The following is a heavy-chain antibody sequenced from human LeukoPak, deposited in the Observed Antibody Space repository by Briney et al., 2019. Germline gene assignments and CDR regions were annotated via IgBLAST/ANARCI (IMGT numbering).Heavy chain of an antibody. CDR1: GFPFSSYW. CDR2: IKQDGSKK. CDR3: TRVGYIDEGIDY. D-gene: IGHD5-24*01. Sequence: GGSLRLSCVASGFPFSSYWMTWVRQAPGKGQEWVANIKQDGSKKSYVDSVKGRFTISRDNAKNSLYLQMNSLRAEDTAIYYCTRVGYIDEGIDYWGQGTLVTVSS. V-gene: IGHV3-7*04. J-gene: IGHJ4*02.